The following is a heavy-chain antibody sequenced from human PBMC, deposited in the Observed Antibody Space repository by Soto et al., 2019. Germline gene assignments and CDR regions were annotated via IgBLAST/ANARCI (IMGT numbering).Heavy chain of an antibody. CDR3: ARGRRWGQSVKGLDS. CDR1: GGSFSGYY. Sequence: QVLLQQWGAGLLKPSETLSLTCAVSGGSFSGYYWTWIRQAPGKGLEWIGEINHSGTTNYNPSLKSRVSVSVDTSKNQFSLKLTSVTAADTCVYYCARGRRWGQSVKGLDSWGQGTLVTVSS. V-gene: IGHV4-34*01. D-gene: IGHD3-16*01. J-gene: IGHJ4*02. CDR2: INHSGTT.